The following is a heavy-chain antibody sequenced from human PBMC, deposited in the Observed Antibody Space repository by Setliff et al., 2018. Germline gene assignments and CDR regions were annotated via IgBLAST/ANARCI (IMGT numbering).Heavy chain of an antibody. CDR3: ARHPSSGSYYGGSIFYFDD. D-gene: IGHD1-26*01. J-gene: IGHJ4*02. V-gene: IGHV4-34*01. Sequence: SETLSLTCAVYGGSFSGYYWSWIRQSPEKGLEWIGEISHSGNTNYNPSLKSRVTISIDTSKNQFSLKLSFVTAADTAVYYCARHPSSGSYYGGSIFYFDDWGPGILVTVSS. CDR1: GGSFSGYY. CDR2: ISHSGNT.